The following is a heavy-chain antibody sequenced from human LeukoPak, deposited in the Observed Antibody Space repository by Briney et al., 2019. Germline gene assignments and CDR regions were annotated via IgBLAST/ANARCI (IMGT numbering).Heavy chain of an antibody. CDR3: AREGVGNY. V-gene: IGHV4-34*01. Sequence: SETLSLTCAVYGGSFSGYYWSWIRQPPGKGLEWIGEINHSGSTNYNPSLKSRVTISVDTSKNQFSLKLSSVTAADTDVYYCAREGVGNYWGQGTPVTVSS. D-gene: IGHD7-27*01. CDR2: INHSGST. CDR1: GGSFSGYY. J-gene: IGHJ4*02.